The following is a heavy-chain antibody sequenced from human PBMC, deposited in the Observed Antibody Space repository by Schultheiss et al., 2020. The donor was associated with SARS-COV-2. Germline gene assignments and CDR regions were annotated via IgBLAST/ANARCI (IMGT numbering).Heavy chain of an antibody. CDR1: GGSISSYY. Sequence: ETLSLTCTVSGGSISSYYWSWIRQPPGKGLVWVSRINRDGSATNYADSVKGRFTISRDNAKNTLYLQMNSLRAEDTAVYYCARGYSSSWYGVDYWGQGTLVTVSS. J-gene: IGHJ4*02. D-gene: IGHD6-13*01. CDR2: INRDGSAT. V-gene: IGHV3-74*01. CDR3: ARGYSSSWYGVDY.